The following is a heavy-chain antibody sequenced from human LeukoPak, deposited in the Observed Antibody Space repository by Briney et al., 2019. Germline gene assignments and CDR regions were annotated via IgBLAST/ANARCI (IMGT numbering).Heavy chain of an antibody. CDR1: GFTFSSYG. J-gene: IGHJ4*02. CDR3: AKGGKYQLLPFDY. CDR2: ISYDGSNK. Sequence: PGRSLTLSCAASGFTFSSYGMHWVRQAPGKGLEWVAVISYDGSNKYYADSAKGRFTISRDNSKNTLYLQMNSLRAEDTAVYYCAKGGKYQLLPFDYWGQGTLVTVSS. V-gene: IGHV3-30*18. D-gene: IGHD2-2*01.